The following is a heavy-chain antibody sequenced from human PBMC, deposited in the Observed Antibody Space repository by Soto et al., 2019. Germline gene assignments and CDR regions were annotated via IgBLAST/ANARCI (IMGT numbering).Heavy chain of an antibody. Sequence: GGSLRLSCAASGFTFSSYSMNWVRQAPGKGLEWVSSISSSSSYIYYADSVKGRFTISRDNAKNSLYLQMNSLRAEDTAVYYCARDTEPESYGDAFDIWGQGTMVTVSS. CDR1: GFTFSSYS. J-gene: IGHJ3*02. D-gene: IGHD5-18*01. V-gene: IGHV3-21*01. CDR2: ISSSSSYI. CDR3: ARDTEPESYGDAFDI.